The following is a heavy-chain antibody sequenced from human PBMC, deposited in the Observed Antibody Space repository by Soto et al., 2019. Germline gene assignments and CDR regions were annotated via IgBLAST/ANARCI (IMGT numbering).Heavy chain of an antibody. CDR2: INANNGGA. J-gene: IGHJ5*02. Sequence: ASVKVSFKASCYTFTDYHIHWVRQAPGQGLEFMGWINANNGGAGSAQQFQGRVTVTRDTSITTVYMELSNLRSDDTAVYYCAREGGSETLQPSYNWFDTWGQGTLVTVSS. D-gene: IGHD6-25*01. CDR3: AREGGSETLQPSYNWFDT. CDR1: CYTFTDYH. V-gene: IGHV1-2*02.